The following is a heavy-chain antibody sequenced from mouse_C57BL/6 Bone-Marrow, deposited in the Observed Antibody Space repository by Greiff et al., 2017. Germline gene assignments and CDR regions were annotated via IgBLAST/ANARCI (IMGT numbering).Heavy chain of an antibody. J-gene: IGHJ3*01. D-gene: IGHD2-3*01. Sequence: EVQGVESGGDLVKPGGSLKLSCAASGFTFSSYGMSWVRQTPDKRLEWVATISSGGSYTYYPDSVKGRFTISRDNAKNTLYLQMSSLKSEDTAMXYCARRDGYSERFAYWGQGTLVTVSA. CDR2: ISSGGSYT. CDR1: GFTFSSYG. V-gene: IGHV5-6*01. CDR3: ARRDGYSERFAY.